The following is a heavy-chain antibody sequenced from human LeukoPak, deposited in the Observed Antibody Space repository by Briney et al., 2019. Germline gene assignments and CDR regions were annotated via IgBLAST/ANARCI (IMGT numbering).Heavy chain of an antibody. J-gene: IGHJ6*02. V-gene: IGHV3-23*01. Sequence: PGRSLRLSCAASGFTFDDYAMHWVRQAPGKGLEWVSGISGSGGSTYYADSVKGRFTISRDNSKNTLYLQMNSLRAEDTAIYYCAHCSSTSCYIPLGPNYYYYGMDVWGQGTTVTVSS. CDR3: AHCSSTSCYIPLGPNYYYYGMDV. CDR2: ISGSGGST. CDR1: GFTFDDYA. D-gene: IGHD2-2*02.